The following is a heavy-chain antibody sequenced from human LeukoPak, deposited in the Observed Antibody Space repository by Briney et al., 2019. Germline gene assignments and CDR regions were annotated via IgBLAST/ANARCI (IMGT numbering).Heavy chain of an antibody. CDR1: SGSFSGYY. D-gene: IGHD2/OR15-2a*01. V-gene: IGHV4-34*01. CDR2: INHSGST. CDR3: ARVPSFYRTSPEGYYYYYMDV. J-gene: IGHJ6*03. Sequence: PSETLSLTCAVYSGSFSGYYWSWIRQPPGKGLEWIGEINHSGSTNYNPSLKSRVTISVNTSNNQFSLKLSAVTAADTAVYYCARVPSFYRTSPEGYYYYYMDVWGKGATVIVSS.